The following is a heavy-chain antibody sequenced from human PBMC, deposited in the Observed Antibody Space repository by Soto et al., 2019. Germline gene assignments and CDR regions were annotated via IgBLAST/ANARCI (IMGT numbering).Heavy chain of an antibody. J-gene: IGHJ4*02. CDR3: ARGSGGSITIFGVVSEPTHRLYFDY. CDR1: GGSFSGYY. V-gene: IGHV4-34*01. Sequence: PSETLCLTCAVYGGSFSGYYWSWIRQPPGKGLEWIGEINHSGSTNYNPSLKSRVTISVDTSKNQFSLKLSSVTAADTAVHYCARGSGGSITIFGVVSEPTHRLYFDYWGQGTLVTVSS. D-gene: IGHD3-3*01. CDR2: INHSGST.